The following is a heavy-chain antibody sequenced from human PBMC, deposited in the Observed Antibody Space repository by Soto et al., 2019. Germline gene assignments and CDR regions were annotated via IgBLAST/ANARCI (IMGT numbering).Heavy chain of an antibody. V-gene: IGHV3-48*01. CDR1: GFTFSDYS. D-gene: IGHD4-17*01. J-gene: IGHJ4*02. CDR3: ARASRTAVTDY. CDR2: ISSSSNTV. Sequence: EVQLVESGGGLVQPGGSLRLSCAASGFTFSDYSMNWVHQAPGKGLEWVSYISSSSNTVYYADSVKGRFSISRDNAKNSLFLQMTSLRAADTALYYCARASRTAVTDYWGQGTLVTVSS.